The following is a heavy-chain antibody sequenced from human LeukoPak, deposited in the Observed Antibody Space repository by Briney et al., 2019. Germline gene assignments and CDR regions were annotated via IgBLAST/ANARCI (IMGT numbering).Heavy chain of an antibody. D-gene: IGHD3-10*01. CDR2: FDPEDGET. Sequence: ASVKVSCKVSGYTLTELSMHWVRQAAGKGLEWMGGFDPEDGETIYAQKFQGRVTMTEDTSTDTAYMELSSLRSEDTAVYYCATGLLWFGEDNYGMDVWGKGTTVTVSS. CDR3: ATGLLWFGEDNYGMDV. V-gene: IGHV1-24*01. CDR1: GYTLTELS. J-gene: IGHJ6*04.